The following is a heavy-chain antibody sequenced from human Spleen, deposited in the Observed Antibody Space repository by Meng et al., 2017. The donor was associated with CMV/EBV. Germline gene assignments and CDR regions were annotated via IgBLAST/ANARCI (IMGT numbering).Heavy chain of an antibody. CDR3: AREDKLWTDYYYYGMDV. D-gene: IGHD5-18*01. CDR1: GFIFSTYS. V-gene: IGHV3-48*04. CDR2: ISSSSSTI. J-gene: IGHJ6*02. Sequence: GGSLRLPCAASGFIFSTYSMNWVRQAPGKGLEWVSYISSSSSTIYYADSVKGRFTIPRDNAKNSLYLQMNSLRAEDTAVYYCAREDKLWTDYYYYGMDVWGQGTTVTVSS.